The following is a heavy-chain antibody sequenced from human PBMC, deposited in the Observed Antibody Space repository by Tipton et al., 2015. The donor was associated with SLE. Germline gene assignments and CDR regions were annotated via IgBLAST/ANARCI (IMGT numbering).Heavy chain of an antibody. V-gene: IGHV3-66*02. D-gene: IGHD6-13*01. CDR2: IYSGGST. J-gene: IGHJ4*02. CDR3: ARDRGSSWFFFDY. Sequence: SLRLSCAASGFSFSTYDMSWVRQAPGKGLEWVSVIYSGGSTYYADSVKGRFTISRDNSKNTLYLQMNSLRAEDTAVYYCARDRGSSWFFFDYWGQGTLVTVSS. CDR1: GFSFSTYD.